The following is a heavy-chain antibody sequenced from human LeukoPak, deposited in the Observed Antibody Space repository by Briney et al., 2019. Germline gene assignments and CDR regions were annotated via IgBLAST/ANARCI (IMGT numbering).Heavy chain of an antibody. CDR2: IDPSGGST. D-gene: IGHD1-26*01. Sequence: PGASVKVSCKASGYSFINYYIHWVRQAPGQGLEWMGIIDPSGGSTTFAQKFQGRVTMTRDMSTSTVYMELNSLRSDDTAVFYCARAWEAVPGHYGVVDYWGQGTLVTVSS. V-gene: IGHV1-46*01. J-gene: IGHJ4*02. CDR1: GYSFINYY. CDR3: ARAWEAVPGHYGVVDY.